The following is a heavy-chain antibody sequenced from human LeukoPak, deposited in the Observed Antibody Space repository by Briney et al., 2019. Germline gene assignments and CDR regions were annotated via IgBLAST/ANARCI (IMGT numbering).Heavy chain of an antibody. CDR3: TTAFYDSSGYRT. Sequence: GGSLRLSCAASGLTFSNAWMSWVRQAPGKGLEWVGRIETKNDGGTTDYAAPVKGRFTISRDDSENTLYLQMNSLKIEDTAVYYCTTAFYDSSGYRTWGQGTLVTVSS. J-gene: IGHJ5*02. CDR2: IETKNDGGTT. D-gene: IGHD3-22*01. V-gene: IGHV3-15*04. CDR1: GLTFSNAW.